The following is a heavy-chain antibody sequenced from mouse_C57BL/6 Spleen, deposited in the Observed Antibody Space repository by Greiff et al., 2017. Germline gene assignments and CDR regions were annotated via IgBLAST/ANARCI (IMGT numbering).Heavy chain of an antibody. CDR2: INPGDGGT. D-gene: IGHD2-2*01. CDR3: ARWYGHGFDY. J-gene: IGHJ2*01. CDR1: GYAFTNYL. Sequence: QVQLQQPGAELVMPGTSVKVSCKASGYAFTNYLMQWVKQRPGQGLEWIGVINPGDGGTNYNEKFKGKATLTADKSSSTAYMQLSSLTSEDSAVYVCARWYGHGFDYWGQGTTLTVSS. V-gene: IGHV1-54*01.